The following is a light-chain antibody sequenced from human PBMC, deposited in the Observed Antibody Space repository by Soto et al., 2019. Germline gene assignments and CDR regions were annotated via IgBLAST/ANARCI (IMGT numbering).Light chain of an antibody. V-gene: IGKV1-27*01. J-gene: IGKJ4*01. CDR2: AAS. Sequence: DIPMTQSPSSLSASVGDRVTITCRASQGIRNYLAWYQQKPGKVPQILIYAASTLQSGVPPRFSGSGSGTAFTLTISSLQPEDVATCYCQKYNSAPLTFGGGTKVEIK. CDR3: QKYNSAPLT. CDR1: QGIRNY.